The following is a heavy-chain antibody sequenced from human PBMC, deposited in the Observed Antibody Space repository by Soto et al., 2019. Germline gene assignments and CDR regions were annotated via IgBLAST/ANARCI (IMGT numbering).Heavy chain of an antibody. D-gene: IGHD3-3*01. J-gene: IGHJ4*02. V-gene: IGHV1-69*04. CDR2: IIPILGIA. Sequence: ASVRVSCKASGGTFSSYTISWVRQAPGQGLEWMGRIIPILGIANYAQKFQGRVTITADKSTSTAYMELSSLRSEDTAVYYCARESSRTLIDFPLGYWGQGTLVTVS. CDR1: GGTFSSYT. CDR3: ARESSRTLIDFPLGY.